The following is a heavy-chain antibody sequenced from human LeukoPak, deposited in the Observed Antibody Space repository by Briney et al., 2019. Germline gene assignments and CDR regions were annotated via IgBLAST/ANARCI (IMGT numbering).Heavy chain of an antibody. CDR3: ARCDYGAPFDY. J-gene: IGHJ4*02. CDR2: ISAYNGNT. CDR1: GYTFTSYG. Sequence: ASVKVSCKASGYTFTSYGFCWVRQAPGPGLEWMGWISAYNGNTNYAQKLQGRVTMTTDTSTSTAYMELRSLRSDDTPVYSCARCDYGAPFDYWGQGTLVTVSS. D-gene: IGHD4-17*01. V-gene: IGHV1-18*01.